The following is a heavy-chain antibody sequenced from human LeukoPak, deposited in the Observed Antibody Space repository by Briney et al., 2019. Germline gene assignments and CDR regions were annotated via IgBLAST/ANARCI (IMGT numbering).Heavy chain of an antibody. Sequence: SETLSLTCAVYGGSFSVYYWSWIRQPPGKGLEWIGEINHSGSTNYNPSLKSRVTISVDTSKNQFSLKLSSVTAADTAVYYCARARITMVRGVIMEPYYFDYWGQGTLVTVSS. CDR2: INHSGST. D-gene: IGHD3-10*01. V-gene: IGHV4-34*01. CDR1: GGSFSVYY. J-gene: IGHJ4*02. CDR3: ARARITMVRGVIMEPYYFDY.